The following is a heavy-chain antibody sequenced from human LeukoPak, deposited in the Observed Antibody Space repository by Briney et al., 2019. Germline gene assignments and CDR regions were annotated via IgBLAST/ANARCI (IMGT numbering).Heavy chain of an antibody. V-gene: IGHV3-21*01. Sequence: GGSLRLSCAASGFTFNTYSLNWVRQAPGKGPEWVASISHSTTHVSYAGSVKGRFTISRDNAKNSLYLQLDSLGADDTAVYYCARQGYRHDRGEYYYSGLDVWGQGTTVTVSS. J-gene: IGHJ6*02. CDR1: GFTFNTYS. CDR2: ISHSTTHV. CDR3: ARQGYRHDRGEYYYSGLDV. D-gene: IGHD5-12*01.